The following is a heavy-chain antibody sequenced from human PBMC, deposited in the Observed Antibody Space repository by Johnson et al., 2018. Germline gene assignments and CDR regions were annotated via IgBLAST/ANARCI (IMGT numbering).Heavy chain of an antibody. J-gene: IGHJ6*03. CDR1: GFTFSTYA. Sequence: VQLVESGGGLVQPGGSXRLSCVASGFTFSTYAMHWVRQTAGKDLEWISGISTSGDTPSHGSVQGRFTISSENVKNSFYLQMNSLRAGDTALYYCARIATHSDGLSYAGYYSYYYMDVWGKGTTVTVSS. CDR3: ARIATHSDGLSYAGYYSYYYMDV. D-gene: IGHD5-24*01. CDR2: ISTSGDT. V-gene: IGHV3-13*01.